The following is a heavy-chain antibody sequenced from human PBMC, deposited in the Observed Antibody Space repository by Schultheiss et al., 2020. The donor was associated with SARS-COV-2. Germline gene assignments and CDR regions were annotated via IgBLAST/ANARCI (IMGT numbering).Heavy chain of an antibody. CDR3: ARSYYYDSIRSWYFDL. CDR2: ISGSGGST. Sequence: GGSLRLSCAASGFTFSSYAMSWVRQAPGKGLEWVSAISGSGGSTYYADSVKGRFTISRDNSKNTLYLQMNSLRAEDTAVYYCARSYYYDSIRSWYFDLWGRGTLVTVSS. D-gene: IGHD3-22*01. V-gene: IGHV3-23*01. J-gene: IGHJ2*01. CDR1: GFTFSSYA.